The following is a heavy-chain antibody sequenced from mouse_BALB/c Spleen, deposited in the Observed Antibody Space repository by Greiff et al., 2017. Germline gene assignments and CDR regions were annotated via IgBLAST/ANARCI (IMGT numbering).Heavy chain of an antibody. CDR2: IYPGDGDT. Sequence: VKLQESGAELVRPGSSVKISCKASGYAFSSYWMNWVKQRPGQGLEWIGQIYPGDGDTNYNGKFKGKATLTADKSSSTAYMQLSSLTSEDSAVYFCARSNYYGYYYAMDYWGQGTSVTVSS. J-gene: IGHJ4*01. CDR3: ARSNYYGYYYAMDY. CDR1: GYAFSSYW. D-gene: IGHD1-2*01. V-gene: IGHV1-80*01.